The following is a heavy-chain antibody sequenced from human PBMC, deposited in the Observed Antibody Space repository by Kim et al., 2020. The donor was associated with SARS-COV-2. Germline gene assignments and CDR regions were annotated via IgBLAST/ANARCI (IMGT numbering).Heavy chain of an antibody. CDR2: IWYDESNK. J-gene: IGHJ4*02. D-gene: IGHD6-19*01. Sequence: GGSLRLSCAASGFTFSRYGIHWVRQAPGKGLQWVALIWYDESNKYYGDSVRGRFTISRDNSKNTVYLQMNSLRAEDTAVYYCAREEEHSSGFLGDSWGQGTLVTVSS. CDR1: GFTFSRYG. CDR3: AREEEHSSGFLGDS. V-gene: IGHV3-33*01.